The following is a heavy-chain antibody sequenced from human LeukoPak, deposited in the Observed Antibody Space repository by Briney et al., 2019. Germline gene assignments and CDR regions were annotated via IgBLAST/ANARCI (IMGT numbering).Heavy chain of an antibody. CDR1: GFTFSTYN. V-gene: IGHV3-30*02. Sequence: GGSLRLSCAASGFTFSTYNMHWVRQAPGKGLEWVALMLSDESNKYHADSVKGRFTISRDNSKNALFLQMNSLRDEDTAVYYCARDSGYSYGHGLDYWGQGTLVTVSS. CDR2: MLSDESNK. J-gene: IGHJ4*02. D-gene: IGHD5-18*01. CDR3: ARDSGYSYGHGLDY.